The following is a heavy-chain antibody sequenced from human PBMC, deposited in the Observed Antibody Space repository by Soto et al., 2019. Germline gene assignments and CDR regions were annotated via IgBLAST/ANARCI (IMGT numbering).Heavy chain of an antibody. V-gene: IGHV4-59*01. D-gene: IGHD2-2*02. Sequence: SETLSLTCTVSGGSISSYYWSWIRQPPGKGLEWIGYIYYSGSTNYNPSLKSRVTISVDTSKNQFSLKLSSVTAADTAVYYCARGDCSSTSCYTGGYYYYMDVWGKGTTVTVSS. CDR1: GGSISSYY. CDR3: ARGDCSSTSCYTGGYYYYMDV. CDR2: IYYSGST. J-gene: IGHJ6*03.